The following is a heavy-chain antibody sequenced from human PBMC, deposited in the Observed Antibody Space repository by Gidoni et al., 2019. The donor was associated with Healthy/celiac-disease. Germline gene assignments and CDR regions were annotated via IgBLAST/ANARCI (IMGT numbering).Heavy chain of an antibody. V-gene: IGHV4-31*03. D-gene: IGHD2-21*01. Sequence: QVQLQESGPGLVKPSQTLSLTCTVSGGSISSGGYYWSWIRQHPGKGLEWIGYIYYSGSTYYNPSLKSRVTISVDTSKNQFSLKLSSVTAADTAVYYCARDMGDVGVDVNWFDPWGQGTLVTVSS. CDR3: ARDMGDVGVDVNWFDP. J-gene: IGHJ5*02. CDR1: GGSISSGGYY. CDR2: IYYSGST.